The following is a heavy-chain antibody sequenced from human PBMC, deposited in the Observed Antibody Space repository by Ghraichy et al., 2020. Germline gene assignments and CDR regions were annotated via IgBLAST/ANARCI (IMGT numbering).Heavy chain of an antibody. J-gene: IGHJ4*02. CDR3: ARDSGSYSLGALGPANFDY. D-gene: IGHD1-26*01. CDR1: GYTFTGYY. V-gene: IGHV1-2*02. Sequence: ASVKVSCKASGYTFTGYYMHWVRQAPGQGLEWMGWINPNSGGTNYAQKFQGRVTMTRDTSISTAYMELSRLRSDDTAVYYCARDSGSYSLGALGPANFDYWGQGTLVTVSS. CDR2: INPNSGGT.